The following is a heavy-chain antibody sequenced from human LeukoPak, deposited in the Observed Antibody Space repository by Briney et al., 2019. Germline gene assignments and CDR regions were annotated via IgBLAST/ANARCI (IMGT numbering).Heavy chain of an antibody. Sequence: PGRSLRLSCAASGFTFDDYAMHWVRQAPGKGLEWVSGISWNSGSIGYADSVKGRFTISRDNAKNSLYLQMNSLRAEDTAVYYCAKQFSYDSSGYFHTLAYWGQGTLVTVSS. CDR1: GFTFDDYA. CDR2: ISWNSGSI. CDR3: AKQFSYDSSGYFHTLAY. J-gene: IGHJ4*02. V-gene: IGHV3-9*01. D-gene: IGHD3-22*01.